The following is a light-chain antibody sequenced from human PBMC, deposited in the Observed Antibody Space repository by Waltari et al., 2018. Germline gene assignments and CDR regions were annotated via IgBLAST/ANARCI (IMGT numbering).Light chain of an antibody. CDR3: QQYNTFPYT. V-gene: IGKV1-5*03. CDR2: KSS. CDR1: ESTNSW. J-gene: IGKJ2*01. Sequence: DIQMTQSPSTLSASVGDRVTITCRASESTNSWLAWFQQKAGKAPNLLMYKSSNLGSGVSARFRGSGSGTEFTLTISSLQPDDFATSYCQQYNTFPYTFGQGTKLKIK.